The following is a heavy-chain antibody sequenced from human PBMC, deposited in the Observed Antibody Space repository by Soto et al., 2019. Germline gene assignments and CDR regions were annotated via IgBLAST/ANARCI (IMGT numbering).Heavy chain of an antibody. Sequence: QVQLVESGGDVVQPGRSLRLSCAASGFTFSFYAVHWVRQAPGKWLEWVAVISYNGRNKHYVDSVKGRFTISRDNSQDTLYLQMDSLRPDDTAVYYCARQAKIGDRSQFYFDSWGQGTLVTVSS. CDR3: ARQAKIGDRSQFYFDS. V-gene: IGHV3-30*04. J-gene: IGHJ4*02. CDR1: GFTFSFYA. CDR2: ISYNGRNK. D-gene: IGHD3-16*01.